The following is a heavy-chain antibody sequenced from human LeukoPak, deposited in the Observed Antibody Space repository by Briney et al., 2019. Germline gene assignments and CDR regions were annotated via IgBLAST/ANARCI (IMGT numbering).Heavy chain of an antibody. CDR2: IVLGSGNT. Sequence: GASVKVSCKASGFTFTSSAMQWVRQARGQRLEWIGWIVLGSGNTNYAQKFQERVTITRDMSTSTAYMELSSLRSEDTAVYYCAAVGDYGDYDYWGQGTLVTVSS. V-gene: IGHV1-58*02. J-gene: IGHJ4*02. CDR1: GFTFTSSA. CDR3: AAVGDYGDYDY. D-gene: IGHD4-17*01.